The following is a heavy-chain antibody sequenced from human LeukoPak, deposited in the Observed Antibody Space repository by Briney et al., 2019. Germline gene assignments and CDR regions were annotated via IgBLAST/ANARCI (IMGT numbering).Heavy chain of an antibody. CDR1: GYTLTSYD. J-gene: IGHJ3*02. CDR2: MNPNSGNT. Sequence: ASVKVSCKASGYTLTSYDINWVRQANGQGLDWMGWMNPNSGNTGYAQKFQGRVTMTRNTSISTAYMELSSLRSEDTAVYYCAREHYGGNSDDAFDIWGQGTMVTVSS. CDR3: AREHYGGNSDDAFDI. V-gene: IGHV1-8*01. D-gene: IGHD4-23*01.